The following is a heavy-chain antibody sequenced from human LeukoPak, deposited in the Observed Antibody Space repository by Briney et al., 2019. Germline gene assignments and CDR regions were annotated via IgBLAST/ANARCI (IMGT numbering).Heavy chain of an antibody. CDR2: ISSSYSYI. Sequence: PGGSLRLSCVASGFTFSSYSMNWVRQAPGKGLEWVSSISSSYSYIYYADSVKGRFTISRDNAKNSLYLQMNSLRAEDTAVYYCARDRIIYGDYGDAFDIWGQGTMVTVSS. CDR3: ARDRIIYGDYGDAFDI. D-gene: IGHD4-17*01. V-gene: IGHV3-21*06. CDR1: GFTFSSYS. J-gene: IGHJ3*02.